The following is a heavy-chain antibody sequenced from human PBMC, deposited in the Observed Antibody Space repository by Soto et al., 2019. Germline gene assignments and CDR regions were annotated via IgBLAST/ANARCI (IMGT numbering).Heavy chain of an antibody. D-gene: IGHD1-26*01. CDR2: IYTGGST. CDR1: GFTVSSNH. V-gene: IGHV3-53*04. J-gene: IGHJ4*02. CDR3: ARDSGKSNYFDY. Sequence: LSLTCAASGFTVSSNHISWVRQAPGKGLEWVSVIYTGGSTYYADSVKGRFTISRHNSKNTVYLQMNSLRAEDTAVYYCARDSGKSNYFDYWGQGTLVTVSS.